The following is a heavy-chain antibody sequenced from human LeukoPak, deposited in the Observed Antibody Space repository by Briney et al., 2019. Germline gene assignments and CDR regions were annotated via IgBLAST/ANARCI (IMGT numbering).Heavy chain of an antibody. V-gene: IGHV4-4*02. CDR2: ISHSGNT. Sequence: PSETLSLTCAVSGGSISSYNWWSWVRQSPGKGLEWIGEISHSGNTNYNPSLESRITISVDKSKNHFSLKLSSVTAADTAVYFCARVTGRTPFDCWGQGTLVTVSS. J-gene: IGHJ4*02. CDR1: GGSISSYNW. CDR3: ARVTGRTPFDC. D-gene: IGHD1-1*01.